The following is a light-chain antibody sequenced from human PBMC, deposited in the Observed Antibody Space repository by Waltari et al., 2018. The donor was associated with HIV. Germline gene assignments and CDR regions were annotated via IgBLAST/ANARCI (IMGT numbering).Light chain of an antibody. CDR1: QNVITN. Sequence: DIVLTQSPATLSVYPGERVTLSCRASQNVITNLAWYQQTPGQPPRLLIYGASSRATGIPARFSGGGSGTEFTLTINSLQSEDFTFYYCQQYNQWPRTFGQGTKV. J-gene: IGKJ1*01. CDR2: GAS. V-gene: IGKV3-15*01. CDR3: QQYNQWPRT.